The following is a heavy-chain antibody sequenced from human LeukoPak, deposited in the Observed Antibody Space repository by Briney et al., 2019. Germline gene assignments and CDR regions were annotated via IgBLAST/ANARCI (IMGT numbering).Heavy chain of an antibody. J-gene: IGHJ6*02. CDR2: MYYKGET. CDR1: GGSIYSRSYY. V-gene: IGHV4-39*01. CDR3: ARRRGGDSYGMDV. Sequence: SETLSLTCTVSGGSIYSRSYYWGWVRQPPGRGLEWIGSMYYKGETYLNPSLKSRVTISHTSKNQFSLKLKSVTAADTAMYYCARRRGGDSYGMDVWGQGTTVTVSS. D-gene: IGHD2-15*01.